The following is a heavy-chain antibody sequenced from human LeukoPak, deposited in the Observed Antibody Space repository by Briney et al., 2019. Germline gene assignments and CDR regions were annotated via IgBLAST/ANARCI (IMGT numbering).Heavy chain of an antibody. CDR3: ARYGFGELFNYDY. D-gene: IGHD3-10*01. CDR2: INHSGST. V-gene: IGHV4-34*01. CDR1: GGSFSGYY. Sequence: SETLSLTCAVYGGSFSGYYWSWIRQPPGKGLEWIGEINHSGSTNYNPSLKSRVTISVDTSKNQFSLKLNSVTAADTAVYYCARYGFGELFNYDYWGQGTLVTVSS. J-gene: IGHJ4*02.